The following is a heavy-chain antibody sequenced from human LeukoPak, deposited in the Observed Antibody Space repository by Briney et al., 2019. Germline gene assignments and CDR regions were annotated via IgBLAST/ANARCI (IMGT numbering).Heavy chain of an antibody. J-gene: IGHJ4*02. CDR3: ASTLIYGSGSYID. Sequence: NASETLSLTCAVYGGSFSGYYWSWIRQPPGKGLEWIGEINHSGSTNYNPSLKSRVTISVDTSKNQFSLKLSSVTAADTAVYYCASTLIYGSGSYIDWGQGTLVTVSS. CDR2: INHSGST. CDR1: GGSFSGYY. V-gene: IGHV4-34*01. D-gene: IGHD3-10*01.